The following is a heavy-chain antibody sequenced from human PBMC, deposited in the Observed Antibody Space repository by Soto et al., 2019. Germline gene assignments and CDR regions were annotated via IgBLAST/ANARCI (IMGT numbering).Heavy chain of an antibody. D-gene: IGHD4-4*01. J-gene: IGHJ6*02. CDR2: ISSDGTSR. CDR1: GFTFSSYG. V-gene: IGHV3-30*18. Sequence: VGSLRLSCAASGFTFSSYGMHWVRQAPGKGLEWVAVISSDGTSRFYADSVKGRFTISRDNSKNTLYLQMNSLRAEDTAMYYCAKVRVKDYYYYAMDVWGQGTTVTVSS. CDR3: AKVRVKDYYYYAMDV.